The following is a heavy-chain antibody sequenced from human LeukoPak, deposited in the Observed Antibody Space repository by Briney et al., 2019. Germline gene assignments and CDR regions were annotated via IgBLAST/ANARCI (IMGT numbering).Heavy chain of an antibody. J-gene: IGHJ5*02. CDR2: ISAYNGNT. V-gene: IGHV1-18*01. Sequence: GASVKVSCKASGYTFTSYGISWVRQAPGQGLEWMGWISAYNGNTNYAQKLQGRVTMTTDTSTSTAYMELRSLRSDDTAVYYCARMGCSSTSCYEDWFDPWGQEPWSPSPQ. CDR3: ARMGCSSTSCYEDWFDP. CDR1: GYTFTSYG. D-gene: IGHD2-2*01.